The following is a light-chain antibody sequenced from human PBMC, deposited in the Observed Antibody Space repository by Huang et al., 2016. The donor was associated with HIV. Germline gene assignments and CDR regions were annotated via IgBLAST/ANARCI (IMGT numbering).Light chain of an antibody. CDR1: QSISSY. CDR3: QQSYNTPRT. V-gene: IGKV1-39*01. J-gene: IGKJ2*01. Sequence: DIQMTQSPSSLSASVGDRVTITCRASQSISSYLNWYQQKPGKAPKPLIYVATSLQSGDPSRVSGSGFGTYFTLTISRLQPEEFATYYCQQSYNTPRTFGQGTKLEIK. CDR2: VAT.